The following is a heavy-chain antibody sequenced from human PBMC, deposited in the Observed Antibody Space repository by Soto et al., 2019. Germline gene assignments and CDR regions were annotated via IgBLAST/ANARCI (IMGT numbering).Heavy chain of an antibody. Sequence: EVQLVESGGGLVQPGGSLRLSCAASGFTFSSYDMHWVRQATGKGLEWVSAIGTAGDTYYPGSVKGRFTISRENAKNSLYLQMNSLRAGDTAVYYCARGLSSGRYYGMDVWGQGTTVTVSS. CDR2: IGTAGDT. D-gene: IGHD6-19*01. CDR3: ARGLSSGRYYGMDV. V-gene: IGHV3-13*01. J-gene: IGHJ6*02. CDR1: GFTFSSYD.